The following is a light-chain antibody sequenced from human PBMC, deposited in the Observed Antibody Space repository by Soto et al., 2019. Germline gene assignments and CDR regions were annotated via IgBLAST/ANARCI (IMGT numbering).Light chain of an antibody. CDR3: QSYDSGLSGSV. V-gene: IGLV1-40*01. CDR1: SSNIGARHD. Sequence: QSVLTQPPSVSGAPGQGVTISCTGSSSNIGARHDVHWYQQLPGAAPKLLIYDNANRPSGVPGRFSGSKYGTSASLVITGLQVEDEADYYCQSYDSGLSGSVFGGGTKLTVL. J-gene: IGLJ2*01. CDR2: DNA.